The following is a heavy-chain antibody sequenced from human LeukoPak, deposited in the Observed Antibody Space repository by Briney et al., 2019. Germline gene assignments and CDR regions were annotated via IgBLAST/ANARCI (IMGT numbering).Heavy chain of an antibody. CDR3: ARVASSWGWEDYYYMDV. CDR1: GFTFSSYW. Sequence: PGGSLRLSCAASGFTFSSYWMHWVRQAPGKGLVWVSRINSDGSSTSYADSVKGRFTISRDNAKNTLYLQMNSLRAEDTAVYYCARVASSWGWEDYYYMDVWGKGTTVTVSS. CDR2: INSDGSST. D-gene: IGHD6-13*01. V-gene: IGHV3-74*01. J-gene: IGHJ6*03.